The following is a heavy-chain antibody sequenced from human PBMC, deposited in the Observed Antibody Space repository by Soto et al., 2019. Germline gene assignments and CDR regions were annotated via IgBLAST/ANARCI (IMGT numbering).Heavy chain of an antibody. V-gene: IGHV1-18*01. CDR3: ARCYCSLGSCFTCWHFDL. Sequence: QVQVVQSGAEVKKPGASVKVACKASGYSFDTFGMSWVRQAPGQGLEWMGWISIEKGDTNSAQKFQDRVTMTTDTPTSTAYMELSSLTSDDTAVYYCARCYCSLGSCFTCWHFDLWGRGTLVTVSS. D-gene: IGHD2-15*01. J-gene: IGHJ2*01. CDR1: GYSFDTFG. CDR2: ISIEKGDT.